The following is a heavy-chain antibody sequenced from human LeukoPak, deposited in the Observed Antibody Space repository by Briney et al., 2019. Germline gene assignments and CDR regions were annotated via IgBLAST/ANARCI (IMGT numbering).Heavy chain of an antibody. D-gene: IGHD1-26*01. J-gene: IGHJ4*02. V-gene: IGHV3-21*01. CDR1: GFTFSSYT. CDR2: ISSSSSYI. Sequence: AGGSLRLSCAASGFTFSSYTMNWVRQAPGKGLEWVSSISSSSSYIYYADSVKGRFTISRDNAKNSLYLQMNSLRAEDTAVYYCARGLGSQYLYYFDYWGQGTLVTVSS. CDR3: ARGLGSQYLYYFDY.